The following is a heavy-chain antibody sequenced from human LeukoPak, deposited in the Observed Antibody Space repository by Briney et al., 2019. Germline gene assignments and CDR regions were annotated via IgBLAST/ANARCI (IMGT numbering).Heavy chain of an antibody. Sequence: PGGSLRLSCAASGFTFSSYSMNWVRQAPGKGLEWVSSISSSSSYIYYADSVKGRFTISRDNAKNSLYLQMNSLRAEDTAVYYCARELKRIAAQEEDDYWGQGTLVTVSS. D-gene: IGHD6-6*01. J-gene: IGHJ4*02. CDR2: ISSSSSYI. CDR1: GFTFSSYS. V-gene: IGHV3-21*01. CDR3: ARELKRIAAQEEDDY.